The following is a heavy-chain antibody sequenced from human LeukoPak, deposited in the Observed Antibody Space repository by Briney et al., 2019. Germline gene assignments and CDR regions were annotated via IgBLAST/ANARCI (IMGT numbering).Heavy chain of an antibody. CDR3: ARELSGSGPFDY. D-gene: IGHD1-26*01. CDR1: GFTFSSYS. J-gene: IGHJ4*02. V-gene: IGHV3-30*03. CDR2: ISYDGSNK. Sequence: PGGSLRLSCAASGFTFSSYSMNWVRQAPGKGLEWVAVISYDGSNKYYADSVKGRFTISRDNSKNTLYLQMNSLRAEDTAVYYCARELSGSGPFDYWGQGTLVTVSS.